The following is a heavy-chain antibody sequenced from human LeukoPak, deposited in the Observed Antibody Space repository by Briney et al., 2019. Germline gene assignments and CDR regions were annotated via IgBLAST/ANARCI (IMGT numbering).Heavy chain of an antibody. Sequence: ASVKVSCKASGYTFTGYYMHWVRQAPGQGLEWMGWINPNSGGTNYAQKFQGRVTMTRDTSISTAYMELSRLRSDDTAVYYCARFRAVIDYLIDYWGPGTLVTVSS. V-gene: IGHV1-2*02. J-gene: IGHJ4*02. CDR3: ARFRAVIDYLIDY. CDR1: GYTFTGYY. CDR2: INPNSGGT. D-gene: IGHD3-10*01.